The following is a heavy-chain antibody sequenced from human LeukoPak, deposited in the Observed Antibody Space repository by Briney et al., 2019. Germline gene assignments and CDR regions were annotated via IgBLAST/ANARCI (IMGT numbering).Heavy chain of an antibody. CDR2: ISGSGGST. J-gene: IGHJ3*01. CDR1: GFTFSSYA. Sequence: GGSLRLSCAASGFTFSSYAMSWVRQAPGKGLEWVSAISGSGGSTYYADSVKGRFTISRDNSKNTLYLQTNSLRAEDTAVYYCAKAMVGATVRAFDVWGQGTMVTVSS. D-gene: IGHD1-26*01. CDR3: AKAMVGATVRAFDV. V-gene: IGHV3-23*01.